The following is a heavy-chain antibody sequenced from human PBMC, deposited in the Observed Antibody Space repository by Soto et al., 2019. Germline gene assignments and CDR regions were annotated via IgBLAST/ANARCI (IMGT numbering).Heavy chain of an antibody. CDR2: IFPGYSTT. CDR3: ARVVIGYCSSTSCPGDY. D-gene: IGHD2-2*01. V-gene: IGHV5-51*01. CDR1: GYSFNNYW. Sequence: PGESLKISCKGSGYSFNNYWSGWVRQMPGKGLEWMGIIFPGYSTTKYSPSFQGQVTLSADKSTSTASLQWSSLRASDTAVFYCARVVIGYCSSTSCPGDYWGQGTLVTVS. J-gene: IGHJ4*02.